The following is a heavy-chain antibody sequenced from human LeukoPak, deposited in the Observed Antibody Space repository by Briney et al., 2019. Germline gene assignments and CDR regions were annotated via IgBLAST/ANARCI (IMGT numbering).Heavy chain of an antibody. CDR2: IYTSGST. CDR3: ARGSAYYDFWSGYSNWFDP. V-gene: IGHV4-61*02. Sequence: MASQTLSLTCTVSGGSISSGSYYWSWIRQPAGKGLEWIGRIYTSGSTNYNPSLKSRVTISVDTSKNQFSLKLSSVTAADTAVYYCARGSAYYDFWSGYSNWFDPWGQGTLVTVSA. CDR1: GGSISSGSYY. D-gene: IGHD3-3*01. J-gene: IGHJ5*02.